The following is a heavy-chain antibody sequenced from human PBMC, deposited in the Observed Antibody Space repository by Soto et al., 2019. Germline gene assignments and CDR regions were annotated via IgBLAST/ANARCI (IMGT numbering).Heavy chain of an antibody. CDR1: GGSISSYY. CDR3: ARVVKYSYGYFDY. Sequence: QVQLQESGPGLVKPSETLSLTCTVSGGSISSYYWSWIRQPPGKGLEWIGYIYYSGSTNYNTSLTSRVTISVATAKNQFSLKLSSVTAADTAVYYCARVVKYSYGYFDYWGQGTLVTVSS. V-gene: IGHV4-59*01. CDR2: IYYSGST. J-gene: IGHJ4*02. D-gene: IGHD5-18*01.